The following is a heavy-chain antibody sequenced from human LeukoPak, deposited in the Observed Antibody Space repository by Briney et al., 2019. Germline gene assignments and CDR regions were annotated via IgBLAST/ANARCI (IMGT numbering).Heavy chain of an antibody. CDR1: GFSFSSYA. D-gene: IGHD3-16*01. Sequence: SGGSLRLSWAASGFSFSSYAMSWVRQAPGKGLEWVSGISGSDGSTYYADSVKGRFTISRDNSKNTLYLQMNSLRAEDMAVYYCAKDGGQGADYWGQGTLVSVSS. CDR3: AKDGGQGADY. V-gene: IGHV3-23*01. J-gene: IGHJ4*02. CDR2: ISGSDGST.